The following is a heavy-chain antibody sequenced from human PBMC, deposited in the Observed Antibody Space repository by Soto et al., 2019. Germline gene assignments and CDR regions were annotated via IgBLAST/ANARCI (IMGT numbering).Heavy chain of an antibody. D-gene: IGHD5-18*01. J-gene: IGHJ4*02. Sequence: PSETLSLTCAVYGGSFSGYYWSWIRQPPGKGLEWIGEINHSGSTNYNPSLKSRVTISVDTSKNQFSLKLSSVTAADTAVYYCARGGIQLWSRMPNFDYWGQGTLVTVSS. CDR1: GGSFSGYY. CDR3: ARGGIQLWSRMPNFDY. V-gene: IGHV4-34*01. CDR2: INHSGST.